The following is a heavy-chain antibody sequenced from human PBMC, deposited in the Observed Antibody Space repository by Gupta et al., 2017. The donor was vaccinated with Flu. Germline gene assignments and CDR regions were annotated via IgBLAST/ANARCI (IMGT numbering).Heavy chain of an antibody. V-gene: IGHV3-30*19. J-gene: IGHJ6*03. CDR1: GFTFSSYA. CDR3: AKDCPWIARCPYYGYYMDV. D-gene: IGHD3-10*01. CDR2: IGSNRSHK. Sequence: QMQLVESGGGVVQFGRSLRLSCAASGFTFSSYALHWVRQAPGQGLGGVADIGSNRSHKDYADAVIGRSTNSTDNTLNTLSLELGSLGVDVTAVDNCAKDCPWIARCPYYGYYMDVWGKGTPVTVSS.